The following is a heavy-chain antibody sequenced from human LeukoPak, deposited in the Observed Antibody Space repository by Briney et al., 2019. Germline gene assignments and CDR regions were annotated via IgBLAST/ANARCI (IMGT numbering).Heavy chain of an antibody. CDR2: VIPSGTST. CDR3: ARAYLTRPAGTTTNDYYFDY. Sequence: GGSLRLSCAASGFIFNTYAMDWVRQAPGKGLEWVSSVIPSGTSTFFSDSVKGRFAISRDNSKNTMILHMTRLRSDDTAVYYCARAYLTRPAGTTTNDYYFDYWGQGTLVIVSS. V-gene: IGHV3-23*01. CDR1: GFIFNTYA. J-gene: IGHJ4*02. D-gene: IGHD6-13*01.